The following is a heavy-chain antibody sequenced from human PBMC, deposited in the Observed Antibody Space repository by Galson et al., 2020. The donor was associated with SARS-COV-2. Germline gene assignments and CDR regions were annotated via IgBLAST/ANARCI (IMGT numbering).Heavy chain of an antibody. D-gene: IGHD2-21*02. J-gene: IGHJ6*02. CDR2: ISYDGSEK. Sequence: GGSLRLSCAASGFTYRSYGMHWVRQAPGKGLEWVAVISYDGSEKYYADSVKGRFTISRDDSKNTQYLQMDSLRAEDTAVYYCAKDSENCGGAGYEDYYYGMDVWGQGATVTVSS. CDR1: GFTYRSYG. V-gene: IGHV3-30*18. CDR3: AKDSENCGGAGYEDYYYGMDV.